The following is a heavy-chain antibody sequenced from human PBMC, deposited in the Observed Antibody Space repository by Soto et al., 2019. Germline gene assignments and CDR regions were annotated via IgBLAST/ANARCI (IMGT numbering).Heavy chain of an antibody. CDR2: INADNGDT. D-gene: IGHD5-18*01. CDR3: AREVDTAMVSYYYGMDV. V-gene: IGHV1-18*01. J-gene: IGHJ6*02. CDR1: GYTLTSYA. Sequence: ASVKVSCKASGYTLTSYAIHWVRQAPGQRLEWMGWINADNGDTHYAQQLQDRITMTTDTSTSTAYMELRSLRSDDTAVYYCAREVDTAMVSYYYGMDVWGQGTTVTVSS.